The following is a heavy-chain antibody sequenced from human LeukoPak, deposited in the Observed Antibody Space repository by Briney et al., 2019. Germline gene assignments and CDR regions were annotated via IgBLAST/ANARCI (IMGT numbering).Heavy chain of an antibody. Sequence: ASVRLSCKASGYTFTGYYLHWGRQAPGQGPERMGWSNAYNGNTNYAQNLHGRVTRITNASTNTAYMELRSLRSDDAAVYYCARDRPARRAAAGTEFDYWGQGTLVTVSS. J-gene: IGHJ4*02. CDR1: GYTFTGYY. V-gene: IGHV1-18*04. CDR3: ARDRPARRAAAGTEFDY. CDR2: SNAYNGNT. D-gene: IGHD6-13*01.